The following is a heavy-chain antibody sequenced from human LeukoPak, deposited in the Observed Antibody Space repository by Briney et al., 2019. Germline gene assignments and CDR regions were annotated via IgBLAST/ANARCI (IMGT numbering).Heavy chain of an antibody. V-gene: IGHV3-30*18. D-gene: IGHD3-16*01. CDR1: GFTFSTYG. CDR2: MSYDGSNK. J-gene: IGHJ4*02. Sequence: GRSLRLSCAASGFTFSTYGMHWVRQAPGKGLEWVAVMSYDGSNKYYADSVKGRFTISRDNSENTLYLQMNSLRSEATAVYYCAKVRGGRTARLAPLEYWGQGALVTVSS. CDR3: AKVRGGRTARLAPLEY.